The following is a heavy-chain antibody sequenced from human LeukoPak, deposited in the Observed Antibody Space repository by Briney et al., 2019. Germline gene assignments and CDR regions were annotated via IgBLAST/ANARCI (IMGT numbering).Heavy chain of an antibody. J-gene: IGHJ6*03. D-gene: IGHD5-18*01. Sequence: SETLSLTCTVSGGSISSYYWSWIRQPPGKGLEWIGYIYYSGSTNYNPSLKSRVTISVDTSKNQFSLKLSSVTAADTAVYYCARVRYSYPYYYYYMDVWGKGTTVTISS. CDR1: GGSISSYY. CDR3: ARVRYSYPYYYYYMDV. V-gene: IGHV4-59*01. CDR2: IYYSGST.